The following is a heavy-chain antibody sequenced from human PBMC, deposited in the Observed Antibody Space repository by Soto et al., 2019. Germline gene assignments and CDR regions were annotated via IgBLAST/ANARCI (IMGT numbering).Heavy chain of an antibody. Sequence: ASVKVSCKASGGTFSTNAISWVRQAPGQGLEWMGGIIPIYGTANYAQKFQGRLTMTADESTSTVYMELSSLRSDDTAVYYCAREDKPGGYTPPGTSGFDSWGQGTLVTVSS. V-gene: IGHV1-69*13. J-gene: IGHJ4*02. CDR1: GGTFSTNA. D-gene: IGHD5-12*01. CDR3: AREDKPGGYTPPGTSGFDS. CDR2: IIPIYGTA.